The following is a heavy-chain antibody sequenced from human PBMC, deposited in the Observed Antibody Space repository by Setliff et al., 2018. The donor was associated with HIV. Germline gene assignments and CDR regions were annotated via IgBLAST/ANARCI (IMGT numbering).Heavy chain of an antibody. V-gene: IGHV1-46*01. D-gene: IGHD2-2*01. CDR2: INTSGGTT. CDR3: ARGGLVPVAWGYFDY. J-gene: IGHJ4*02. CDR1: GYTFTSYY. Sequence: ASVKVSCKASGYTFTSYYMHWVRQAPAQGLEWMGVINTSGGTTRNSQKFQGRITMTRDTSTSTVYMELISLRSEDTAVYYCARGGLVPVAWGYFDYWGQGTLVTVSS.